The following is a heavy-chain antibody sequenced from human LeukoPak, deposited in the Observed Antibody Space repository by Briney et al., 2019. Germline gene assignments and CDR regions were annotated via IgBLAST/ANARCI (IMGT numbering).Heavy chain of an antibody. CDR2: ISGSGGDT. J-gene: IGHJ4*02. V-gene: IGHV3-23*01. Sequence: GGSLRLSCAASGFTFSSYAMNWVRQAPGKGLDGVSISGSGGDTYYADSVKGRFTISRDNSKNTLYLQMNSLRAEDTAVYYCAKARGATYGTYYFDYWGQGTLVTVSS. CDR3: AKARGATYGTYYFDY. D-gene: IGHD4/OR15-4a*01. CDR1: GFTFSSYA.